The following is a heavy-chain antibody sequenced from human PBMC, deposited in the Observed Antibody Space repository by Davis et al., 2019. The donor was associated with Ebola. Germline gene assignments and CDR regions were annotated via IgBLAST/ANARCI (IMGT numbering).Heavy chain of an antibody. CDR1: GYTFTSYY. D-gene: IGHD6-19*01. CDR3: ARDPVAGTVDY. V-gene: IGHV1-46*01. J-gene: IGHJ4*02. CDR2: INPSGGST. Sequence: ASVKVSCKASGYTFTSYYMHWVRQAPGQGLEWMGIINPSGGSTSYAQKLQGRVTMTTDTSTSTAYMELRSLRSDDTAVYYCARDPVAGTVDYWGQGTLVTVSS.